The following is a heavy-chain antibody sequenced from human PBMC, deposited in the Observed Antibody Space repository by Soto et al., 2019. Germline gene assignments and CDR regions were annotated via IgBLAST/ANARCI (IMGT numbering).Heavy chain of an antibody. CDR3: ATNIVVVVAATGPRFDY. CDR1: GYTFTGYY. D-gene: IGHD2-15*01. V-gene: IGHV1-2*02. CDR2: INPNSGGT. J-gene: IGHJ4*02. Sequence: ASVKVSCKASGYTFTGYYMHWVRQAPGQGLEWMGWINPNSGGTNYAQKFQGRVTMTEDTSTDTAYMELSSLRSEDTAVYYCATNIVVVVAATGPRFDYWGQGTLVTVSS.